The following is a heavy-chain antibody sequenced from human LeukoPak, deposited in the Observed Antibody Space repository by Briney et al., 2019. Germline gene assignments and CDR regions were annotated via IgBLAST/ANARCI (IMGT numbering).Heavy chain of an antibody. D-gene: IGHD4-17*01. CDR1: GFTFSSYA. J-gene: IGHJ4*02. CDR3: SRDGDYIMPPFDY. V-gene: IGHV3-7*01. CDR2: IKQDGSET. Sequence: GGSLRLSCAASGFTFSSYAMSWVRQAPGKGLEWVANIKQDGSETHYVDSVKGRFTISRDNARNSVYLQMNSLSDDDTAVYYCSRDGDYIMPPFDYWGQGILVTVSS.